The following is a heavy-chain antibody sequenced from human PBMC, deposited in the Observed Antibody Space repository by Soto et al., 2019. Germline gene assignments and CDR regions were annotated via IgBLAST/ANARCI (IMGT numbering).Heavy chain of an antibody. CDR1: GYTLSKNG. V-gene: IGHV1-18*01. J-gene: IGHJ6*01. CDR3: VRDDGGLVRYFYHGWDV. CDR2: ISTKDGNT. D-gene: IGHD6-6*01. Sequence: QVHLVQSGAEVKKPGASVRVSCKASGYTLSKNGLSWVRQAPGQRFEWMGWISTKDGNTNYAQQFQGRVTLNTDTSTNTTYMELRSLRSDDTAVYYCVRDDGGLVRYFYHGWDVW.